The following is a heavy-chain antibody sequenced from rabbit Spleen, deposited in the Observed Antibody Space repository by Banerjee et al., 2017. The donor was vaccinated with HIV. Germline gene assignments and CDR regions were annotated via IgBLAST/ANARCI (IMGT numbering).Heavy chain of an antibody. CDR2: INASTGKP. J-gene: IGHJ6*01. CDR1: GFSFNSGYD. V-gene: IGHV1S45*01. Sequence: QEQLEESGGDLVEPEGSLTLPCTASGFSFNSGYDMCWVRQAPGKGLEWVACINASTGKPVYATWASGRFTISRENAQNTVFLQMTSLTAADTATYFCARDGAGGSYFALWGPGTLVTVS. CDR3: ARDGAGGSYFAL. D-gene: IGHD8-1*01.